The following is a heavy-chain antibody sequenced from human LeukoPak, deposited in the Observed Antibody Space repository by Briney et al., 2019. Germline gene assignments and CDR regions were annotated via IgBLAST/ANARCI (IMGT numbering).Heavy chain of an antibody. Sequence: GASVKVSCKASGYTFTSYGISWVRQAPGQGLEWMGWISAYNGNTNYAQKLQGRVTMTTDTSTSTAYMELRSLRSDDTAVYYCARDSSSGWLRDAFDIWGQGTMVTVSS. CDR3: ARDSSSGWLRDAFDI. J-gene: IGHJ3*02. CDR1: GYTFTSYG. V-gene: IGHV1-18*01. CDR2: ISAYNGNT. D-gene: IGHD6-19*01.